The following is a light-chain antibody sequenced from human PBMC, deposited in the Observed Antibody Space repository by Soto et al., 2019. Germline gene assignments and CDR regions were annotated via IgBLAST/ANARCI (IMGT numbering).Light chain of an antibody. CDR1: SSDVGGYNY. J-gene: IGLJ1*01. V-gene: IGLV2-14*01. CDR2: EVS. Sequence: QSALTQPASVSGSPGQSITISCTGTSSDVGGYNYVSWYQQHPGKAPKLMIYEVSNRPSGVSNRFSGSKSGNTASLTISRLQAEDEADYYCSSYTSSSTNYVFGTGTKLTVL. CDR3: SSYTSSSTNYV.